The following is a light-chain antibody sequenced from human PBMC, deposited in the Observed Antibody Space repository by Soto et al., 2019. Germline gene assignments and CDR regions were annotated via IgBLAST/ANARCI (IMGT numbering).Light chain of an antibody. J-gene: IGKJ1*01. Sequence: DLQMSQSPSSLSASVGDRVTITCRASQGIRKNLGWYQQKPGKAPKRLIYAASSLQSGVPSRFSGSGSGTEITLTIRRLQPEDFATYYRLQHNPYPQTFGQGTKVEIK. V-gene: IGKV1-17*01. CDR2: AAS. CDR1: QGIRKN. CDR3: LQHNPYPQT.